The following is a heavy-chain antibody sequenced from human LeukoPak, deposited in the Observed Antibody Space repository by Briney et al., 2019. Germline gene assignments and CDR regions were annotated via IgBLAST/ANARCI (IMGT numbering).Heavy chain of an antibody. V-gene: IGHV4-39*07. J-gene: IGHJ5*02. CDR1: GGSISSSSYY. CDR3: ARVGNSSSWYGGPRENWFDP. Sequence: SETLSLTCTVSGGSISSSSYYWGWIRQPPGKGLEWIGSIYYSGSTYYNPSLKSRVTISVDTSKNQFSLKLSSVTAADTAVYYCARVGNSSSWYGGPRENWFDPWGQGTLVTVSS. D-gene: IGHD6-13*01. CDR2: IYYSGST.